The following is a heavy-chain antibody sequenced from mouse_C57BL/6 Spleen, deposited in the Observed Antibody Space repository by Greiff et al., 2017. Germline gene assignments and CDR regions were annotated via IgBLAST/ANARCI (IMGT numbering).Heavy chain of an antibody. CDR2: ISSGSSTI. J-gene: IGHJ3*01. CDR3: ARPAY. V-gene: IGHV5-17*01. CDR1: GFTFSDYG. Sequence: EVKVVESGGGLVKPGGSLKLSCAASGFTFSDYGMHWVRQAPEKGLEWVAYISSGSSTIYYADTVKGRFTISRDNAKNTLVLQMTSLRSEDTAMYYCARPAYWGQGTLVTVSA.